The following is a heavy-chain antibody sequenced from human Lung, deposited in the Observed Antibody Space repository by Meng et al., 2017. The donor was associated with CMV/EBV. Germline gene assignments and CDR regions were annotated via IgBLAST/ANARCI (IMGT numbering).Heavy chain of an antibody. CDR1: GFTITSYA. Sequence: SCAASGFTITSYAMSWVRQAPGKGLEWVSAVSGSGGSTYYADSVKGRFTISRENSKNTLYLQMNSLRAEDTAVYYCGKDGVVIPEGGMDVWGQGXTVTVSS. J-gene: IGHJ6*02. CDR3: GKDGVVIPEGGMDV. CDR2: VSGSGGST. V-gene: IGHV3-23*01. D-gene: IGHD2-2*01.